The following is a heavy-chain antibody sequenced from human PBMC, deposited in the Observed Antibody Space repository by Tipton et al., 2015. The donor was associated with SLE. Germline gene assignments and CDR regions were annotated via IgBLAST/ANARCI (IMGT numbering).Heavy chain of an antibody. V-gene: IGHV4-34*01. CDR2: INHSGST. D-gene: IGHD1-26*01. CDR1: GGSFSGYY. CDR3: ARPIVGVAAFHI. Sequence: TLSLTCAVYGGSFSGYYWSWIRQPPGKGPEWIGEINHSGSTNYNPSLKSRVTISVDTSKNQFSLKLSSVTAADTAVYFCARPIVGVAAFHIWGPGTMVTVSS. J-gene: IGHJ3*02.